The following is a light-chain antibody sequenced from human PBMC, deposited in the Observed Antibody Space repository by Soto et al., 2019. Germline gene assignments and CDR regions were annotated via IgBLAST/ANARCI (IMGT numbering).Light chain of an antibody. Sequence: EIVLTQSPATLSLSPGERATLSCRASQTINKDLAWYQQKPGQEPRRLVYDASYRAIGIPARFSGSGSGTDLTRTISSLEPEDFAVYYCQQRSEWPTRLTFGGGTKVELK. V-gene: IGKV3-11*01. J-gene: IGKJ4*01. CDR2: DAS. CDR1: QTINKD. CDR3: QQRSEWPTRLT.